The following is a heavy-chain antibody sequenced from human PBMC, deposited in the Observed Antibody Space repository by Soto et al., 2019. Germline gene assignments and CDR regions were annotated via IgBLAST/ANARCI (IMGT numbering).Heavy chain of an antibody. CDR3: LRLIGSSWLDS. Sequence: QVQLQQSGPGLVKPSQTLSLTCAISGDSVSSYTSTWNWIRQSPSRGLEWLGRTYYRSKWYNDYAVSVKXRXTXNXXTSNNQPSLQLNSVTPDDTAAYYCLRLIGSSWLDSWGQGTLVTVSS. D-gene: IGHD6-13*01. CDR2: TYYRSKWYN. CDR1: GDSVSSYTST. V-gene: IGHV6-1*01. J-gene: IGHJ5*01.